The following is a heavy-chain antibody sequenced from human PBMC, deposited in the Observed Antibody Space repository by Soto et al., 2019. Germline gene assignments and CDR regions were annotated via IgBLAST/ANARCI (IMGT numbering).Heavy chain of an antibody. D-gene: IGHD3-22*01. CDR2: IIPLFAKT. CDR1: GGTFSNYA. Sequence: SVKVSCKASGGTFSNYAIDWVRQAPGQGLEWMGGIIPLFAKTDYAQKFQGRVTITADRTTSTVYMDLSSLRSEDTATYYCARGVPYYYNSSGYPCDSWGLGTLVTVSS. CDR3: ARGVPYYYNSSGYPCDS. J-gene: IGHJ4*02. V-gene: IGHV1-69*06.